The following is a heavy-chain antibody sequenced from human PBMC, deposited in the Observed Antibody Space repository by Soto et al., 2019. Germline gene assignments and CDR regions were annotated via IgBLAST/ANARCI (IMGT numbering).Heavy chain of an antibody. J-gene: IGHJ4*02. Sequence: EVQLVESGGGLVQPGGSLRLSCAVSGFTFSSHAMNWVRQAPGKGLEWVAYIHSIRSIIYYADSVKGRFTISRDNAKNSLYLPMDSLIDEDTAVYYCAREARSADYDYWGQGTVVTVSS. CDR2: IHSIRSII. CDR1: GFTFSSHA. D-gene: IGHD3-16*01. V-gene: IGHV3-48*02. CDR3: AREARSADYDY.